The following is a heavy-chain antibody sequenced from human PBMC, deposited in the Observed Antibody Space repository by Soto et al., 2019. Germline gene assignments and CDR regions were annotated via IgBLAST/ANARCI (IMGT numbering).Heavy chain of an antibody. D-gene: IGHD6-13*01. CDR2: ISSSSSYI. CDR3: ASRVSSSFYYYGMDV. CDR1: GFTFSGYI. Sequence: GGSLSLSCAASGFTFSGYIMNLVRQAPGKGLEWVSSISSSSSYIYYADSVKGRFTISRDNAKNSLYLQMNSLRAEDTAVYYCASRVSSSFYYYGMDVWGQGTTVTVSS. J-gene: IGHJ6*02. V-gene: IGHV3-21*01.